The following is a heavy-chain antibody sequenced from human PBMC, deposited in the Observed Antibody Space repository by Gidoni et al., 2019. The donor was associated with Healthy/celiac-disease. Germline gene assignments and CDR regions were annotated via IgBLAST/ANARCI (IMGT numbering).Heavy chain of an antibody. CDR3: ARLDSSGWYSGDWFDP. V-gene: IGHV5-51*03. CDR2: SYPGDSDT. Sequence: EVQLVQSGAEVKKPGEALKISGTGSGYSFTSYWIGWVGQMPGKGLEWLGISYPGDSDTRYSPSFQGQVTISADKSISTAYLQWSSLKASDTAMYYCARLDSSGWYSGDWFDPWGQGTLVTVSS. D-gene: IGHD6-19*01. J-gene: IGHJ5*02. CDR1: GYSFTSYW.